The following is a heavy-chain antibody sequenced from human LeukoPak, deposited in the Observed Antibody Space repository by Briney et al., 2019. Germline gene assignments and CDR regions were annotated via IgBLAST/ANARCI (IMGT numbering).Heavy chain of an antibody. D-gene: IGHD3-16*02. Sequence: GGSLRLSCAASGFTFSSYAMSWVRQAPGKGLKWVSAISDNGASTYYADSVRGRFTISRDNSKNTLYLQMNSLRAEDTAVYYCAREQVEDDYVWGSYPFDWGQGTLVTVSS. V-gene: IGHV3-23*01. CDR2: ISDNGAST. J-gene: IGHJ4*02. CDR1: GFTFSSYA. CDR3: AREQVEDDYVWGSYPFD.